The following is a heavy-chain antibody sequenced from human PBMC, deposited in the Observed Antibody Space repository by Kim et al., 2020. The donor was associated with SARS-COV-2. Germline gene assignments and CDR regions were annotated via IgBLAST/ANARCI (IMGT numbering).Heavy chain of an antibody. CDR3: ARGRFGSSSLRAFDI. D-gene: IGHD6-13*01. Sequence: SETLSLTCAVYGGSFSGYYWSWIRQPPGKGLEWIGEINHSGSTNYNPSLKSRVTISVDTSKNQFSLKLSSVTAADTAVYYCARGRFGSSSLRAFDIWGQGTMVTVSS. V-gene: IGHV4-34*01. CDR1: GGSFSGYY. J-gene: IGHJ3*02. CDR2: INHSGST.